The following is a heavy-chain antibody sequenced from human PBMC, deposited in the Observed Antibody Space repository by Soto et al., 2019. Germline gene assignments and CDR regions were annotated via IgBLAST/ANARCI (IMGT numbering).Heavy chain of an antibody. J-gene: IGHJ3*02. CDR1: GYTFTSYG. D-gene: IGHD2-8*01. Sequence: GSVKVSCKASGYTFTSYGISWVRQAPGQGLEWMGWISAYNGNTNYAQKLQGRVTMTTDTSTSTAYMELRSLRSDDTAVYYCARDLRVYEIPPRPANAFDIWGQGTMVTV. CDR3: ARDLRVYEIPPRPANAFDI. V-gene: IGHV1-18*01. CDR2: ISAYNGNT.